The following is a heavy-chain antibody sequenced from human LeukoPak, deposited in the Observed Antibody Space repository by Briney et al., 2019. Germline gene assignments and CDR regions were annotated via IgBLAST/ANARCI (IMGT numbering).Heavy chain of an antibody. CDR1: GFTSSRHG. CDR3: ASNSRYYDFWSGYSN. CDR2: IKQAGGET. J-gene: IGHJ4*02. Sequence: GGSLRLTGAASGFTSSRHGKRWVREAPGKEIEWVANIKQAGGETYYVDSVKGRFTISRDNATNSLYLQMNSLRAEDTAVYYCASNSRYYDFWSGYSNWGQGTLVTVSS. V-gene: IGHV3-7*03. D-gene: IGHD3-3*01.